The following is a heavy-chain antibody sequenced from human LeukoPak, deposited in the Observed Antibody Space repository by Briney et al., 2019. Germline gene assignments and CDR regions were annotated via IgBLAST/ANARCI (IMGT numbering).Heavy chain of an antibody. CDR3: ARDRSGYYYDSSGTDAFDI. Sequence: GGSLRLSCAASGFTFSSYGMHWVRQAPGKGLEWVAFIWYDGSNKYYADSVKGPFTISRDNSKTTLYLQMNSLRAEDTAVYYCARDRSGYYYDSSGTDAFDIWGQGTMVTVSS. CDR1: GFTFSSYG. V-gene: IGHV3-33*01. J-gene: IGHJ3*02. CDR2: IWYDGSNK. D-gene: IGHD3-22*01.